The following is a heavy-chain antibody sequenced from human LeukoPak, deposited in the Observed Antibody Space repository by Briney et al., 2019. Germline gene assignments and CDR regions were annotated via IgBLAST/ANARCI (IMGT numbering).Heavy chain of an antibody. CDR1: GFTVSSNY. CDR3: ARVYDFWSGYSPYYMDV. CDR2: IYSGGST. J-gene: IGHJ6*03. V-gene: IGHV3-53*01. D-gene: IGHD3-3*01. Sequence: GGSLRLSCAASGFTVSSNYMSWVRQAPGKGLEWVSVIYSGGSTYYADSVKGRFTISRDNSKNTLYLQMNSLRAEDTAVYYCARVYDFWSGYSPYYMDVWGKGTTVTVSS.